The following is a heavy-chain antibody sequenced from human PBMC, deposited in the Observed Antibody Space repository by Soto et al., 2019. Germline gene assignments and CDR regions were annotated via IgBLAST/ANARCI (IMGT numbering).Heavy chain of an antibody. CDR3: ARDFPQLRFLEWPTPSNWFDP. J-gene: IGHJ5*02. V-gene: IGHV1-46*01. CDR1: GYAFTSYY. D-gene: IGHD3-3*01. CDR2: INPSGGST. Sequence: ASVKVSWKASGYAFTSYYVHWVRQDTGQGLEWMGIINPSGGSTSYAQKFQGRVTMTRDTSTSTVYMELSSLRSEDTAVYYCARDFPQLRFLEWPTPSNWFDPWGQGTLVTVSS.